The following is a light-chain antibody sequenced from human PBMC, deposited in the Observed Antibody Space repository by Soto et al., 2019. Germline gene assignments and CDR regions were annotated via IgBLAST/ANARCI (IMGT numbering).Light chain of an antibody. J-gene: IGLJ2*01. V-gene: IGLV2-14*01. CDR1: SSDVGAYNY. Sequence: QSALTQPASVSGSPGQSITISCTGTSSDVGAYNYVSWYQQHPGKAPKLMICDVNIRPSGVSNRFSGSKSGNTASLTISGLQAEDEADYYCTSLTTSTTMKFGGGTKVTVL. CDR2: DVN. CDR3: TSLTTSTTMK.